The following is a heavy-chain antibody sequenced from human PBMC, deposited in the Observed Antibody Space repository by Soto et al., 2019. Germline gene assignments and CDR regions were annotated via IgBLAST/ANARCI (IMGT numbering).Heavy chain of an antibody. D-gene: IGHD3-9*01. J-gene: IGHJ6*02. CDR3: ARGGDILTGYSHYYYGMDV. Sequence: SETLSLTCTVSGGSISSSSYYWGWIRQPPGKGLEWIGSIYCSGSTYYNPSLKSRVTISVDTSKNQFSLKLSSVTAAGTAVYYCARGGDILTGYSHYYYGMDVWGQGTTVT. CDR1: GGSISSSSYY. V-gene: IGHV4-39*01. CDR2: IYCSGST.